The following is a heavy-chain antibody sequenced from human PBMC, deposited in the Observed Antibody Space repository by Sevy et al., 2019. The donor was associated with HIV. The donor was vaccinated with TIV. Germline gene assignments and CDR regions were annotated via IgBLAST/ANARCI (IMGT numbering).Heavy chain of an antibody. CDR2: ISGSGGST. J-gene: IGHJ5*02. D-gene: IGHD2-15*01. Sequence: GGCLRLSCAASGFTFSSYAMSWVRQAPGKGLEWVSAISGSGGSTYYADSVKGRFTISRDNSKNTLYLQMNSLRAEDSAEYHCAKMRGSAWTCNHQYNWFDPWGQGTLVTVSS. V-gene: IGHV3-23*01. CDR3: AKMRGSAWTCNHQYNWFDP. CDR1: GFTFSSYA.